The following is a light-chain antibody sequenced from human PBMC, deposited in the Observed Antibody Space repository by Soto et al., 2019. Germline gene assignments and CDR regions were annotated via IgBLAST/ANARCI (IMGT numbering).Light chain of an antibody. J-gene: IGLJ1*01. CDR3: AAWDGSLNVYV. CDR2: TNS. CDR1: SSSIGSNS. V-gene: IGLV1-44*01. Sequence: QSVLTQPPSASGTPGQRVTISCSGSSSSIGSNSVNWYPQLPRTAPKVLIYTNSQRPSGVPDRFSGSKSGTSASLAISGLQPEDEADYYCAAWDGSLNVYVFGTGTKLTVL.